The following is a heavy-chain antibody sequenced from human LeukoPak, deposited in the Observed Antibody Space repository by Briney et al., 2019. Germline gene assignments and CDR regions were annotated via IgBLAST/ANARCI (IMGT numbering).Heavy chain of an antibody. D-gene: IGHD5/OR15-5a*01. CDR3: AVLAVSSGYFQH. J-gene: IGHJ1*01. Sequence: SETLSLRCSVSGGSITSGYYWGWIRQPPGKGLEWIGQIYHYGNIFYNPSLESRLTMSVDTSRNQFSLELSSATAADTAVYYCAVLAVSSGYFQHWGQGTLVTVSS. V-gene: IGHV4-38-2*02. CDR2: IYHYGNI. CDR1: GGSITSGYY.